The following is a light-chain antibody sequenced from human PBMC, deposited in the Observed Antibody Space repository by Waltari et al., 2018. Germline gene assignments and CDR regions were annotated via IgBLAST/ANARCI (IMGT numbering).Light chain of an antibody. CDR1: QSISGW. CDR3: QHYNNYSRT. CDR2: KAS. Sequence: DIQMTQSPSTLSASVGDRVTITCRASQSISGWLAWYQQKPGEAPKLLIYKASNLKSGVPSRFSGSVSGTEFTLTISGLQPDDFATYYCQHYNNYSRTFGQGTKVEI. J-gene: IGKJ1*01. V-gene: IGKV1-5*03.